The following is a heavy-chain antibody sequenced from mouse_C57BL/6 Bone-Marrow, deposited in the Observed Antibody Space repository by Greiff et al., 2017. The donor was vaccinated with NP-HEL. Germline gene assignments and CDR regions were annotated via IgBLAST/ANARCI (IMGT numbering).Heavy chain of an antibody. J-gene: IGHJ2*01. V-gene: IGHV1-15*01. CDR1: GYTFTDYE. CDR2: IDPETGGT. Sequence: QVQLKESGAVLVRPGASVTLSCKASGYTFTDYEMHWVKQTPVHGLEWIGAIDPETGGTAYNQKFKGKAILTADKSSSTAYMELRSLTSEDSAVYYCTREGDLLWLRRYYFDYWGQGTTLTVSS. D-gene: IGHD2-2*01. CDR3: TREGDLLWLRRYYFDY.